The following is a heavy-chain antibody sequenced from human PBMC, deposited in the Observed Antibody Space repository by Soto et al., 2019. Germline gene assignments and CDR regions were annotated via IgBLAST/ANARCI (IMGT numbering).Heavy chain of an antibody. J-gene: IGHJ6*02. CDR3: ARMGLWSGHYYYYGMDV. D-gene: IGHD3-3*01. V-gene: IGHV3-30-3*01. CDR2: ISYDGSNK. CDR1: GFTFSSYA. Sequence: QVQLVESGGGVVQPGRSLRLSCAASGFTFSSYAMHWVRQAPGKGLEWVAVISYDGSNKYYTDSVKGRFTISRDNSKNTLYLQMNSLRAEDTAVYYCARMGLWSGHYYYYGMDVWGQGTTVTVSS.